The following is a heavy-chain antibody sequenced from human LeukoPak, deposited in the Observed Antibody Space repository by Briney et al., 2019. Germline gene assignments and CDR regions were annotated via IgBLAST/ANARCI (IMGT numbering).Heavy chain of an antibody. CDR1: GGSFSGYY. Sequence: SETLSLTCAVYGGSFSGYYWSWIRQPPGKGLEWIGEINHSGSTNYNPSLKSRVTISVDTSKNQFSLKLSSVTAADTAVYYCARGGTYVDIVATIALSDGYYFDYWGQGTLVTVSS. J-gene: IGHJ4*02. D-gene: IGHD5-12*01. CDR2: INHSGST. CDR3: ARGGTYVDIVATIALSDGYYFDY. V-gene: IGHV4-34*01.